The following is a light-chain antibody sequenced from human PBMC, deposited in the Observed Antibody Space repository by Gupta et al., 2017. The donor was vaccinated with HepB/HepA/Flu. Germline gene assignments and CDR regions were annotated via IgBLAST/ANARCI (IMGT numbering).Light chain of an antibody. CDR1: SGSVSTTYY. CDR3: VLYMGSGTWV. V-gene: IGLV8-61*01. Sequence: QTVVTQEPSFSVSPGGTVTLTCGLSSGSVSTTYYPSWHQQTPGQAPRTLIYNTNTRSSGVPDRFSGSILGNKAALTITGAQADDESDYYCVLYMGSGTWVFGGGTKLTVL. CDR2: NTN. J-gene: IGLJ3*02.